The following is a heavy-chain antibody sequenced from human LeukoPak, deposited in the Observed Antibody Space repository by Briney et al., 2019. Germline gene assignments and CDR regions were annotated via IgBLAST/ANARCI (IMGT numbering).Heavy chain of an antibody. CDR1: GGSISSDSYY. CDR3: ATLTGGDDAFDI. D-gene: IGHD4-23*01. CDR2: IYASGST. V-gene: IGHV4-61*02. Sequence: SQTLSLTCTVSGGSISSDSYYWSWIRQPAGKGLEWIGRIYASGSTKYNPSLKSRVTISVDTSKNQFSLKLSSVTAADTAVYYCATLTGGDDAFDIWGQGTMVTVSS. J-gene: IGHJ3*02.